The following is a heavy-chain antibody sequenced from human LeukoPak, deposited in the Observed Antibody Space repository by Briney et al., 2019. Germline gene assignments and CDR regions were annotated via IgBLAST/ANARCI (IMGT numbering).Heavy chain of an antibody. V-gene: IGHV3-30*18. J-gene: IGHJ3*02. Sequence: PGRSLRLSCEASGFTFSSYGMHWVRQAPGKGLEWVAVISYDGSNKYFADSVKGRFTISTDNSKNTLYPQMNSLRAEDTAVYRCAKDFLGSSRAFDSCCRGTMVTVSS. CDR2: ISYDGSNK. D-gene: IGHD2-2*01. CDR3: AKDFLGSSRAFDS. CDR1: GFTFSSYG.